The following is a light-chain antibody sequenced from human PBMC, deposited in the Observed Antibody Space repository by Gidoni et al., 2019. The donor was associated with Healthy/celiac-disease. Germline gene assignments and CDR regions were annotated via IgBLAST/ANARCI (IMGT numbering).Light chain of an antibody. V-gene: IGKV1-5*03. J-gene: IGKJ1*01. CDR3: QQYNSYWT. CDR1: QSISSW. Sequence: DIQMTQSPSTLSASVGDRVTITCRASQSISSWLAWYQQKPGKAPKLLISKASSFESGVPSRFSGSGSGTEFTLTISSLQPDDFATYYCQQYNSYWTFGQGTKVEIK. CDR2: KAS.